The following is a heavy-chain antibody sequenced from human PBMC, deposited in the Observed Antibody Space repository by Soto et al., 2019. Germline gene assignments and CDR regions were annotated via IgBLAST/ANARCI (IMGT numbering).Heavy chain of an antibody. Sequence: QVQVQQWGAGLLKPSETLSLICAVYGESFNDYYWSWIRQPPGKGLEWIGEINHSGSTNYNASLKSRVTLSVDTSKNQFSLKLTSVTAADSAVYYCARGRVGATNWNWFDPWGQGTLVTVSS. D-gene: IGHD1-26*01. CDR2: INHSGST. V-gene: IGHV4-34*01. CDR1: GESFNDYY. J-gene: IGHJ5*02. CDR3: ARGRVGATNWNWFDP.